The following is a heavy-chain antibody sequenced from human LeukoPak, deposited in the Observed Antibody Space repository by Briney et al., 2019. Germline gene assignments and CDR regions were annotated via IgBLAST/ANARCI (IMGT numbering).Heavy chain of an antibody. Sequence: GSLRLSCAASGFTFSSYSMNWVRQPPGKGPEWIGEINHSGSTNYNPSLKSRVTISVDTSKNQFSLKLSSVTAADTAVYYCARGRYSGSYYDYWGQGTLVTVSS. CDR1: GFTFSSYS. CDR2: INHSGST. D-gene: IGHD1-26*01. J-gene: IGHJ4*02. CDR3: ARGRYSGSYYDY. V-gene: IGHV4-34*01.